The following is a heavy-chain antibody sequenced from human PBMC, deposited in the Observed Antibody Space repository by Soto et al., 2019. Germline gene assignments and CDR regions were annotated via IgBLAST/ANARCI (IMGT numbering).Heavy chain of an antibody. V-gene: IGHV4-4*02. J-gene: IGHJ4*02. CDR1: GDSISSIFW. CDR3: ARYDFGTFDY. CDR2: IYHTEST. D-gene: IGHD4-17*01. Sequence: QVLLQESGPGLVKPSGTLSLTCAVSGDSISSIFWWSWVRQPPGKGLEWIGEIYHTESTVYNPSLKSRVTISVDKSKNQFSLNLASVTAADTAVYYCARYDFGTFDYWGRGILVTVSS.